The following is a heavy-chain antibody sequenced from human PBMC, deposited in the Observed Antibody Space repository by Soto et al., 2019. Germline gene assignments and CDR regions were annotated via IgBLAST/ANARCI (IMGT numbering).Heavy chain of an antibody. Sequence: SETLSLTCTVSGGSISSRYWSWIRQPPGKGLEWIGYIYHSGSTYYNPSLKSRVTISVDRSKNQFSLKLSSVTAADTAVYYCARGMTTVTTLDYWGQGTLVTVSS. CDR2: IYHSGST. D-gene: IGHD4-4*01. V-gene: IGHV4-59*11. CDR1: GGSISSRY. J-gene: IGHJ4*02. CDR3: ARGMTTVTTLDY.